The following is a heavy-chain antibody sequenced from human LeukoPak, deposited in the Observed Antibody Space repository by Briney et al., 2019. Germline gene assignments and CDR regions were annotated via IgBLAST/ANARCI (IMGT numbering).Heavy chain of an antibody. CDR3: ARTDSSSWITGY. CDR1: GFTFSSYA. Sequence: PGGSLRLSCAVSGFTFSSYAMSWVRQAPGKGLEWVSAISGSGGSTYYADSVKGRFTISRDNSKNTLYLQMNSLRAEDTAVYYCARTDSSSWITGYWGQGTLVTVSS. D-gene: IGHD6-13*01. CDR2: ISGSGGST. V-gene: IGHV3-23*01. J-gene: IGHJ4*02.